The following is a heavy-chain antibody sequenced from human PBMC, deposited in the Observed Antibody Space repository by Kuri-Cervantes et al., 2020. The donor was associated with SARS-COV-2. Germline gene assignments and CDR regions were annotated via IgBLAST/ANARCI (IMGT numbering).Heavy chain of an antibody. CDR3: ARPMPYDFWSGYRAYYYGMDV. CDR1: GGSISSSSYY. CDR2: IYYSGST. Sequence: SETLSLTCTVSGGSISSSSYYWGWIRQPPGTGLEWIGSIYYSGSTYYNPSLKSRVTISVDTSKNQFSLKLSSVTAADTAVYYCARPMPYDFWSGYRAYYYGMDVWGQGTTVTVSS. V-gene: IGHV4-39*01. J-gene: IGHJ6*02. D-gene: IGHD3-3*01.